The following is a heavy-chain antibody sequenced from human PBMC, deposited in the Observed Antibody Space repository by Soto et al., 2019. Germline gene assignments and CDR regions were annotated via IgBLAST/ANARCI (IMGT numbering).Heavy chain of an antibody. V-gene: IGHV1-18*01. Sequence: GASVKVSFKASRYTFTTYGISWVRQAPGQGLEWMGWISTYDPNTNYAQKFQGRVTMTTDTSTNTAYMELRSLRSDDTAVYYCARDVDGKLDYWGQGTLVTVSS. J-gene: IGHJ4*02. CDR3: ARDVDGKLDY. CDR2: ISTYDPNT. CDR1: RYTFTTYG.